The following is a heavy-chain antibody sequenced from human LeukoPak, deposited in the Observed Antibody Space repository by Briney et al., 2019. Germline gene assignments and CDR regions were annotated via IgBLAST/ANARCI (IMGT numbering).Heavy chain of an antibody. CDR1: GFTFSSYA. D-gene: IGHD1-26*01. Sequence: GGSLRLSCAASGFTFSSYAMSWVRQAPGKGLEWVSAISGSGGSTYYADSVKGRFTISRDNSKNTLYLRMNSLRAEDTAVYYCAKAPSGSYYVPDYFDYWGQGTLATVSS. V-gene: IGHV3-23*01. CDR2: ISGSGGST. J-gene: IGHJ4*02. CDR3: AKAPSGSYYVPDYFDY.